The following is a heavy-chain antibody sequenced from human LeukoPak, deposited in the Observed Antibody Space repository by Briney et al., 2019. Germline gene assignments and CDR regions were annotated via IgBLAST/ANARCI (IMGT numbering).Heavy chain of an antibody. CDR3: ARVMYSSSSERDY. D-gene: IGHD6-6*01. J-gene: IGHJ4*02. CDR2: IKQDESEK. Sequence: GGSLRLSCAASGFTFSSYWMSWVRQAPGKGLEWVANIKQDESEKYYVDSVKGRFTISRDNAKNSLYLQMNSLRAEDTAVYYCARVMYSSSSERDYWGQGTLVTVSS. CDR1: GFTFSSYW. V-gene: IGHV3-7*01.